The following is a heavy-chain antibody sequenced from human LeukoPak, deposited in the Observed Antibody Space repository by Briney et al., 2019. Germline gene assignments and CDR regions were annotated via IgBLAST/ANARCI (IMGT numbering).Heavy chain of an antibody. CDR1: GGSFSGYY. CDR3: ARAYHSSGWYNYLAY. CDR2: INHSGST. Sequence: SETLSLTCAVYGGSFSGYYWSWIRQPPGKGLEWIGEINHSGSTNYNPSLKSRVTISVDTSKNQFSLKLSSVTAADTAVYCCARAYHSSGWYNYLAYWGQGTLVTVSS. V-gene: IGHV4-34*01. J-gene: IGHJ4*02. D-gene: IGHD6-19*01.